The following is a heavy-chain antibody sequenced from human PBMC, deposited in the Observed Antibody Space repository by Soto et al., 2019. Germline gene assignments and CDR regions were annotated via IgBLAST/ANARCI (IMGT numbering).Heavy chain of an antibody. D-gene: IGHD6-13*01. CDR2: IYHSGST. J-gene: IGHJ4*02. V-gene: IGHV4-4*02. CDR3: ASLRASSWSLKYFDY. Sequence: SETLSLTCAVSGGSISSSNWWRWVRQPPGKGLEWIGEIYHSGSTNYNPSLKSRVTISVDKSTNQFSLKLSSVTAADTAVYYCASLRASSWSLKYFDYWGQGTLVTVSS. CDR1: GGSISSSNW.